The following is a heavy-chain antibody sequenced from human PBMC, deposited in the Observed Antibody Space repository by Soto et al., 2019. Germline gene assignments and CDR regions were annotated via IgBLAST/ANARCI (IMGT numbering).Heavy chain of an antibody. CDR2: IYYSGST. D-gene: IGHD6-13*01. J-gene: IGHJ5*02. Sequence: SETLSLTCTVSGGSISSYYWSWIRQPPGKGLEWIGYIYYSGSTNYNPSLKSRVTISVDTSKNQFSLKLSSVTAADTAVYYCARGKGAAAGLDGGFDPWGQGTLVTVSS. CDR1: GGSISSYY. CDR3: ARGKGAAAGLDGGFDP. V-gene: IGHV4-59*01.